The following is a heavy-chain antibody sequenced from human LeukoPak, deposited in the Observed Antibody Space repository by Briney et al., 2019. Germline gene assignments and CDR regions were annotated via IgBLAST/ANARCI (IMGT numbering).Heavy chain of an antibody. D-gene: IGHD6-19*01. J-gene: IGHJ4*02. Sequence: GGSLRLSGAASGFTVSTSCMTWVRQAPGKGLESVSIIYGGGDTYYADSVKGRFTISRHDFENTLYLQMNSLRPEDTAVYYCARVGVGTVAGNYFDDWGQGTLVTVSS. V-gene: IGHV3-53*04. CDR3: ARVGVGTVAGNYFDD. CDR2: IYGGGDT. CDR1: GFTVSTSC.